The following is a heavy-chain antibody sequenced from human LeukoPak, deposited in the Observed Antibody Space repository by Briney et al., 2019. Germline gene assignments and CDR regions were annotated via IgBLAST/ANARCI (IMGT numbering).Heavy chain of an antibody. CDR1: GFTFSSYW. CDR3: VRGLGSGYSYAYGVY. Sequence: GGSLRLSCKASGFTFSSYWMHWVRQIPGKGLAWVSRINGDGSDTNSADSVKGRFTISRDNAKNTLYLQMNSLRAEDTAVYYCVRGLGSGYSYAYGVYWGQGPLVTVSS. D-gene: IGHD5-18*01. V-gene: IGHV3-74*01. CDR2: INGDGSDT. J-gene: IGHJ4*02.